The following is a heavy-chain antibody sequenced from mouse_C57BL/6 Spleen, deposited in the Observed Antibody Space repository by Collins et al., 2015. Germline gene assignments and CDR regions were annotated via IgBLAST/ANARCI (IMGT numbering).Heavy chain of an antibody. CDR3: ASDYDGLYYFDY. J-gene: IGHJ2*01. V-gene: IGHV1-81*01. Sequence: QVQLQQSGAELARPGASVKLSCKASGYTFTSYGISWVKQRTGQGLEWIGEIILEVVILTTMRKFKGKATLTADKSSSTAYMELRSLTSEDSAVYFCASDYDGLYYFDYWGQGTTLTVSS. D-gene: IGHD2-4*01. CDR1: GYTFTSYG. CDR2: IILEVVIL.